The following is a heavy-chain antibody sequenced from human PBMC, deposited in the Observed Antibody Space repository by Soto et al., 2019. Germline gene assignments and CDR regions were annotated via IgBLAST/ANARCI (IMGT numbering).Heavy chain of an antibody. V-gene: IGHV3-13*01. CDR3: ERDKGYSSSWYGLDP. CDR1: GFTFSSYD. J-gene: IGHJ5*02. Sequence: GGSLRLSCAASGFTFSSYDMHWVRQATGKGLEWVSAIGTAGDTYYPGSVKGRFTISRENAKNSLYLQMNSLRAEDTAVYYCERDKGYSSSWYGLDPWGQGTLVTVSS. CDR2: IGTAGDT. D-gene: IGHD6-13*01.